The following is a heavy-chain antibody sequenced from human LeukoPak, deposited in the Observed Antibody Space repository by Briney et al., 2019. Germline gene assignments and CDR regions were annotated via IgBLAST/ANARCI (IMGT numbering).Heavy chain of an antibody. V-gene: IGHV4-34*01. CDR2: INHSGST. D-gene: IGHD4-11*01. Sequence: SETLSLTCAVYGGSFSGYYWSWVRQPPGKGLEWIGEINHSGSTKYNPSLESRVTISIDTSKNQFSLKLNSVTAADTAVYYCARAPDYSNYPDYWGQGSLVTVSS. J-gene: IGHJ4*02. CDR3: ARAPDYSNYPDY. CDR1: GGSFSGYY.